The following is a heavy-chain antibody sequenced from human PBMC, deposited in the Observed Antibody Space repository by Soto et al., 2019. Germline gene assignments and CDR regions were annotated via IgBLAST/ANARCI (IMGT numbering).Heavy chain of an antibody. CDR3: AREYSGYEGFDY. J-gene: IGHJ4*02. D-gene: IGHD5-12*01. Sequence: EVQLVESGGGLVKPGGSLRLSCAASGFTFNRHTMNWVRQAPGKGLEWVSSITSSTTYIYYADSVKGRFTISRDNAENSLYLQMNSLRAEDTAVYYCAREYSGYEGFDYLCQGTLVTFSS. V-gene: IGHV3-21*01. CDR1: GFTFNRHT. CDR2: ITSSTTYI.